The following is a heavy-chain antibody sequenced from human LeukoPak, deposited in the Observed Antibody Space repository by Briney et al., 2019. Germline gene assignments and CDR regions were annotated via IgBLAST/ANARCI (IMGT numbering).Heavy chain of an antibody. V-gene: IGHV4-4*07. CDR2: IYTSGST. J-gene: IGHJ3*02. CDR1: GGSIISYY. D-gene: IGHD1-26*01. CDR3: ARRLVGASDAFDI. Sequence: SETLSLTFTVSGGSIISYYWSLIRQPAGKGLEWIGRIYTSGSTNYNPSLKSRVTMSVDTSKNQFSLKLSSVTAGDTAVYYCARRLVGASDAFDIWGQGTMVTVSS.